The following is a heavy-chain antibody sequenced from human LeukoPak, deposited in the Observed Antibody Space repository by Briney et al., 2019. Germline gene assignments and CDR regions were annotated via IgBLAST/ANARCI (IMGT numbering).Heavy chain of an antibody. CDR1: GYTFTSYD. Sequence: GASVKVSCKASGYTFTSYDINWVRQATGQGLEWMGWMNPNSGSTGYAQKFQGRVTITRNTSISTAYMELSSLRSEDTAVYYCARGVRKWLRRTPRPYYFDYWGQGTLVTVSS. CDR2: MNPNSGST. J-gene: IGHJ4*02. V-gene: IGHV1-8*03. D-gene: IGHD5-12*01. CDR3: ARGVRKWLRRTPRPYYFDY.